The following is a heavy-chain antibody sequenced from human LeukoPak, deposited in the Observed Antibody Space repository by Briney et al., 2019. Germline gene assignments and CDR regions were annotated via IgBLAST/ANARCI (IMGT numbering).Heavy chain of an antibody. CDR3: ARHPPYYYYGMDV. J-gene: IGHJ6*02. V-gene: IGHV4-4*09. CDR2: IYTSGST. Sequence: PSETLSLTCTVSGGSISSYYWSWIRQPPGKGLEWIGYIYTSGSTNYNPSLKSRVTISVDTSKNQFSLKLSSVTAADTAVYYCARHPPYYYYGMDVWGQGTTVTVSS. CDR1: GGSISSYY.